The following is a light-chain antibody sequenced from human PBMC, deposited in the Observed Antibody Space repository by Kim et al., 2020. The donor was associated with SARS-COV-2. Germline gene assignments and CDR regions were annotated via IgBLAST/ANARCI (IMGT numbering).Light chain of an antibody. V-gene: IGKV1D-16*01. CDR2: AAS. CDR1: QSISSW. J-gene: IGKJ1*01. Sequence: DIQMTQSPSSLSVSVGDRVIITCRESQSISSWLAWYQRKPGKAPKCLVYAASSLQSGVPSRFSGSGSGTDFTLTISSLQPEDFATYYCQQYDNYPLTFGQGTKVDIK. CDR3: QQYDNYPLT.